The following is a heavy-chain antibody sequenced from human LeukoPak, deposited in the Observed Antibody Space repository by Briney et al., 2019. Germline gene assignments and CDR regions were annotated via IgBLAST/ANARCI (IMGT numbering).Heavy chain of an antibody. J-gene: IGHJ4*02. CDR1: GDSVSSNSAA. V-gene: IGHV6-1*01. D-gene: IGHD4-23*01. CDR2: TYYRSKWYN. Sequence: SQTLSLTCVISGDSVSSNSAAWNCIRQSPSRGLEWLGRTYYRSKWYNDYAEFVRGQITINPDTSRNQFSLQLNSVTPDDTAVYYCAREDYGGTSGTYFDYWGQGTLVTVSS. CDR3: AREDYGGTSGTYFDY.